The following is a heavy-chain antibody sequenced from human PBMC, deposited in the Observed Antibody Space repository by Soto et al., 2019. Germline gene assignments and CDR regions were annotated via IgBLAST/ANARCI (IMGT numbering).Heavy chain of an antibody. D-gene: IGHD3-22*01. CDR1: GGTFRRYT. CDR3: ARDGTLYDSRAYYYLY. CDR2: ITPMFGTP. V-gene: IGHV1-69*13. Sequence: SVKVSCKASGGTFRRYTITWVRQAPGQGLEWMGGITPMFGTPNYAQKFRGRVTITADESTSTAYMELSSLRSEDTAMYFCARDGTLYDSRAYYYLYWGQGTLVTVSS. J-gene: IGHJ4*02.